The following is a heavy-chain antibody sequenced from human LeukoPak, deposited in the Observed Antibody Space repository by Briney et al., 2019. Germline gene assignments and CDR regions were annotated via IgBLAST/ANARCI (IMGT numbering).Heavy chain of an antibody. V-gene: IGHV3-23*01. Sequence: GGSLRLSCAASGFNFRSHAMSWVRQAPGKGLEWVSVISNGGAGTYYADSVKGRFTISRDNSKSTLYLQMSSLRAEDTAVYYCAKDHGTNVYDPFDYWGQGTLVTASS. CDR2: ISNGGAGT. J-gene: IGHJ4*02. D-gene: IGHD2-8*01. CDR3: AKDHGTNVYDPFDY. CDR1: GFNFRSHA.